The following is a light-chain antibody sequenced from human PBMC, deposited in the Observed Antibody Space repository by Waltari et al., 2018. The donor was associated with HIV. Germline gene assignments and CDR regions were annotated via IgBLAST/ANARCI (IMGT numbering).Light chain of an antibody. J-gene: IGLJ2*01. CDR3: ISFTTTNSPHVL. V-gene: IGLV2-14*01. Sequence: QSALTQPASVSGSPGQSITISCTRTSTDVGGYKYVSLSQQHPGKAPKLMIYEVNNRPSGISDRFSGSKSANTASLTISGLQADDEADYYCISFTTTNSPHVLFGGGTKLTV. CDR2: EVN. CDR1: STDVGGYKY.